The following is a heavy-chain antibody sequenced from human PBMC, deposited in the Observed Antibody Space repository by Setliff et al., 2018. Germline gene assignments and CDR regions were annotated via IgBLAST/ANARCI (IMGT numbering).Heavy chain of an antibody. CDR2: INTITGNP. CDR3: ARDLGYCSRTSCHGDCFDP. Sequence: ASVKVSCKASGYTFSSYAMNWVRQAPGQGLEWMGRINTITGNPTYAQGFTGRFVFSLDTSVSTAYLQISSLKPEDTAVYYCARDLGYCSRTSCHGDCFDPWGQGTLVTVSS. V-gene: IGHV7-4-1*02. CDR1: GYTFSSYA. D-gene: IGHD2-2*01. J-gene: IGHJ5*02.